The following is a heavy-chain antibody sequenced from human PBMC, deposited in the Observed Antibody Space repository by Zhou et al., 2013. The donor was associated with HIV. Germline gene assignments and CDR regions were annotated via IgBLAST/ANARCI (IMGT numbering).Heavy chain of an antibody. D-gene: IGHD6-13*01. J-gene: IGHJ6*03. CDR3: ARLVAARDYYYYIDV. V-gene: IGHV4-61*02. CDR2: IYASGST. CDR1: GGSISSGNYY. Sequence: VQLQESGPGLVKPSQTLPLTCAVSGGSISSGNYYWSWIRQPAGKGLEWIGRIYASGSTKYNPSLKSRVTISIDTSKNQFSLKLSSVTAADTAVYYCARLVAARDYYYYIDVWGRGTTVTVSS.